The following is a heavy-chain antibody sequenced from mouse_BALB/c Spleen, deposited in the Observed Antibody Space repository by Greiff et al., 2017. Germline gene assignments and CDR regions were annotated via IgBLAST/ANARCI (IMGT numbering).Heavy chain of an antibody. Sequence: EVQLVESGGGLVQPGGSRKLSCAASGFTFSSFGMHWVRQAPEKGLEWVAYISSGSSTIYYADTVKGRFTISRDNPKNTLFLQMTSLRSEDTAMYYCARVGDYYAMDYWGQGTSVTVSS. CDR3: ARVGDYYAMDY. J-gene: IGHJ4*01. D-gene: IGHD3-1*01. CDR2: ISSGSSTI. V-gene: IGHV5-17*02. CDR1: GFTFSSFG.